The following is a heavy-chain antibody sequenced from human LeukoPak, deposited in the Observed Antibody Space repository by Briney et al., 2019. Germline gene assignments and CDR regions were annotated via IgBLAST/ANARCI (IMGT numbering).Heavy chain of an antibody. Sequence: SETLSPTYAVYGGSFSGYYWSWIRQPPGKGPEWIGEINHSGSTNYNPSLKSRVTISVDTSKNQFSLKLSSVTAADTAVYYCARGAGALTLDYFDYWGQGTLVTVSS. CDR1: GGSFSGYY. J-gene: IGHJ4*02. D-gene: IGHD4/OR15-4a*01. CDR3: ARGAGALTLDYFDY. V-gene: IGHV4-34*01. CDR2: INHSGST.